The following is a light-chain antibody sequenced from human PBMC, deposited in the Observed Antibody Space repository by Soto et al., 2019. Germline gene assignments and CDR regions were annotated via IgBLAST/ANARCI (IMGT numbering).Light chain of an antibody. CDR2: GAS. CDR3: QHYGGSGT. J-gene: IGKJ1*01. V-gene: IGKV3-20*01. Sequence: IVMTQSPATLSVSPGERATLSCRASQSVSSDLAWYQQKPGRAPRLLIYGASNRATGIPDRFGGSGSGTDFTLTISRLEPEDVAVDYCQHYGGSGTVAQGPKVAIK. CDR1: QSVSSD.